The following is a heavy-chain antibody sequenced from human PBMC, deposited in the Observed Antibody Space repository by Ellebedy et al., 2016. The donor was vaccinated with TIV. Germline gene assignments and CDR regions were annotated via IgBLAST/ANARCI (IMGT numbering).Heavy chain of an antibody. CDR3: ARGRSSGRTAFDV. CDR1: GFTFSSYS. Sequence: GESLKISXAASGFTFSSYSMNWVRQAPGKGLEWVSYISSGGSTIYYADSVKGRFTISRDNARDSLFLQMISLRDDDTAVYYCARGRSSGRTAFDVWGQGTMVPVFS. V-gene: IGHV3-48*02. CDR2: ISSGGSTI. J-gene: IGHJ3*01. D-gene: IGHD3-10*01.